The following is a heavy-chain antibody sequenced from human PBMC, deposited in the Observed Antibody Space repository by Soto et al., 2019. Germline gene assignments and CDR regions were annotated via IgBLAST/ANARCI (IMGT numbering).Heavy chain of an antibody. CDR2: IVVGSGNT. V-gene: IGHV1-58*01. Sequence: QMQLVQSGPEVKKPGTSVKVSCKASGFTFTSSAVKWVRQARGQRLEWIGWIVVGSGNTNYAQKFQERVTITRDMSTSTAYMELSSLRSEDAAVYYCAARGKGYCSGGSCYVYYGMDVWGQWTTVTVSS. CDR1: GFTFTSSA. D-gene: IGHD2-15*01. CDR3: AARGKGYCSGGSCYVYYGMDV. J-gene: IGHJ6*02.